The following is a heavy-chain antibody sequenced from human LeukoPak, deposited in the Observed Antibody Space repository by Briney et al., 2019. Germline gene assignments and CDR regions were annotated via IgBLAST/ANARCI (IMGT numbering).Heavy chain of an antibody. CDR1: GFTVSTNY. V-gene: IGHV3-66*01. CDR2: IYSGGST. J-gene: IGHJ6*02. Sequence: GGSLRLSCAASGFTVSTNYMSWVRQAPGKGLEWVSVIYSGGSTYYADSVKGRFTISRDNSKNTLHLQMNSLRAEDTAVYYCARDRYDIFTGYSPGDVWGQGTTVTVSS. D-gene: IGHD3-9*01. CDR3: ARDRYDIFTGYSPGDV.